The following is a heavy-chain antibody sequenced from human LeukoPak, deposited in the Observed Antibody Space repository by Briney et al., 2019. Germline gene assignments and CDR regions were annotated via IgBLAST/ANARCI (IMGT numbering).Heavy chain of an antibody. D-gene: IGHD1-26*01. CDR1: GXTFSNYW. V-gene: IGHV3-74*01. Sequence: PGGSLRLSCAASGXTFSNYWMHWVRQAPGKGRVWVSRVHSDGRSTTYADSVKGRFTISRDNARNTLYLQMNSLRVEDTAVYYCARGGTYSFDYWGQGTLVTVSS. CDR3: ARGGTYSFDY. J-gene: IGHJ4*02. CDR2: VHSDGRST.